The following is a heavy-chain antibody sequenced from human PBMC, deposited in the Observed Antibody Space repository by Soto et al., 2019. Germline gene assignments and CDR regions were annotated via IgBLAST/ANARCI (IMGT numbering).Heavy chain of an antibody. CDR3: ARLTSQGPRFDS. J-gene: IGHJ4*02. Sequence: SETLSLTCAVSGASASSSDWWAWVRQPPGKGLQWIGEIYQSGKTNYNPSLESRVTMSIDRSMNEFSLKVTSLTAADTAVYYCARLTSQGPRFDSWGQGSLVTVSS. V-gene: IGHV4-4*02. CDR1: GASASSSDW. CDR2: IYQSGKT.